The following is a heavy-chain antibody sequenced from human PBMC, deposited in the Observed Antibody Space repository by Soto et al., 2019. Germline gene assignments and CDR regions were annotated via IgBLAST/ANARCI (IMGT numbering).Heavy chain of an antibody. Sequence: ASVKVSCKVSGYTFPSYGLSWLRQAPEQGLEWMGWISAYNGNTNYAQKLQGRVTMTTDTSTSTAYRERRSLRSDDTAVYYCARDTEYSSSAVAFDIWGQGTMVTVSS. J-gene: IGHJ3*02. V-gene: IGHV1-18*01. D-gene: IGHD6-6*01. CDR3: ARDTEYSSSAVAFDI. CDR1: GYTFPSYG. CDR2: ISAYNGNT.